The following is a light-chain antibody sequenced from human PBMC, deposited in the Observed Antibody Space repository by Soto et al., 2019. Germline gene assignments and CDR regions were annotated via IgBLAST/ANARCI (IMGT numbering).Light chain of an antibody. CDR2: DVT. CDR1: SSDVGRYDY. Sequence: QSVLTQPRSVSASPGQSVTISCTGTSSDVGRYDYVSWYQQHPGKAPKLIVYDVTERPSGVPDRFSGSKSGNTASLTISGLQAEDVADYSCCSFAGSYSYVFGTGTKVTVL. V-gene: IGLV2-11*01. CDR3: CSFAGSYSYV. J-gene: IGLJ1*01.